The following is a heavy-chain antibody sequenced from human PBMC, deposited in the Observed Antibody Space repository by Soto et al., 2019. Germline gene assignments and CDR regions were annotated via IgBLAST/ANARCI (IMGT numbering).Heavy chain of an antibody. V-gene: IGHV4-59*08. D-gene: IGHD3-3*01. Sequence: PSETLSLTCTVSGGSISSYYWSWIRQPPGKGLEWIGYIYYSGSTNYNPSLKSRVTISVDTSKNQFSLKLSSVTAADTAVYYCARHFGDHYYYGMDVWGQGTTVTVSS. CDR2: IYYSGST. CDR3: ARHFGDHYYYGMDV. J-gene: IGHJ6*02. CDR1: GGSISSYY.